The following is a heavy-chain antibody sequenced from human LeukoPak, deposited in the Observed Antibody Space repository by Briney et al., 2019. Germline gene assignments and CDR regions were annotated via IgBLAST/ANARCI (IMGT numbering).Heavy chain of an antibody. J-gene: IGHJ3*02. D-gene: IGHD3-9*01. CDR1: GYTFTSYY. Sequence: ASVKVSCKASGYTFTSYYMHWVRQAPGQGLEWMGIINPSGGSTSYAQKFQGRVTMTRDTSISTAYMELSRLRSDDTAVYYCARADLRYDAFDIWGQGTMVTVSS. V-gene: IGHV1-46*01. CDR2: INPSGGST. CDR3: ARADLRYDAFDI.